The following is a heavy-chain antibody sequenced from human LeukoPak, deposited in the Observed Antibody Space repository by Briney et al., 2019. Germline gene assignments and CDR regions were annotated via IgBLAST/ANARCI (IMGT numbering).Heavy chain of an antibody. CDR1: GGSISSGGYS. CDR2: IYHSGST. V-gene: IGHV4-30-2*01. Sequence: SETLSLTCAVSGGSISSGGYSWSWIRQPPGKGLEWIGYIYHSGSTYYNPSLKSRVTISVDRSKNQFSLKLSSVTAADTAVYYCASEEWELHWFDPWGQGTLVTVSS. CDR3: ASEEWELHWFDP. D-gene: IGHD1-26*01. J-gene: IGHJ5*02.